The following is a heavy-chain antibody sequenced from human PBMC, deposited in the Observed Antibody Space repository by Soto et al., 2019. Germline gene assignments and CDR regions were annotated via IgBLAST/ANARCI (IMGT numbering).Heavy chain of an antibody. CDR1: GGSISSSSYY. V-gene: IGHV4-39*01. CDR2: IYYSGST. CDR3: ARLKTYYDILTGFLNYYGMDV. D-gene: IGHD3-9*01. Sequence: ETLSLTCTVSGGSISSSSYYWGWIRQPPGKGLEWIGSIYYSGSTYYNPSLKSRVTISVDTSKNQFSLKLSSVTAADTAVYYCARLKTYYDILTGFLNYYGMDVWGQGTTVTAP. J-gene: IGHJ6*02.